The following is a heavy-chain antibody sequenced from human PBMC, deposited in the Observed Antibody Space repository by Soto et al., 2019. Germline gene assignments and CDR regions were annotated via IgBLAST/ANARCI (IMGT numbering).Heavy chain of an antibody. V-gene: IGHV3-30*04. CDR1: GFTFSSYA. Sequence: PGGSLRLSCAASGFTFSSYAMHWVRQAPGKGLEWVAVISYDGSNKYYADSVKGRFTISRDNSKNTLYLQMNSLRAEDTAVYYFAKDSGYDSSGYYFPDWFDPWGQGTLVTVSS. CDR3: AKDSGYDSSGYYFPDWFDP. J-gene: IGHJ5*02. CDR2: ISYDGSNK. D-gene: IGHD3-22*01.